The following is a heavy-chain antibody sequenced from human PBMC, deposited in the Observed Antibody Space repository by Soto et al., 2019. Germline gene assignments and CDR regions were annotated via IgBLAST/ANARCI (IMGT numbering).Heavy chain of an antibody. D-gene: IGHD3-3*01. CDR1: GYTFTSYG. Sequence: ASVKVSCKASGYTFTSYGISWVRQAPGQGLEWMGWISAYNGNTNYAQKLQGRVTMTTDTSTSTAYMELRSLRSDDTAVYYCASSDPSYYDFWSGYSNIAAWGKGTTVTAS. J-gene: IGHJ6*03. CDR3: ASSDPSYYDFWSGYSNIAA. CDR2: ISAYNGNT. V-gene: IGHV1-18*01.